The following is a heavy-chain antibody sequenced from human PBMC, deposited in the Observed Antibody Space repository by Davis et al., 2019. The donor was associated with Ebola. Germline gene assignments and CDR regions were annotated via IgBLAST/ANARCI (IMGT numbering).Heavy chain of an antibody. CDR2: ISGYNGNT. CDR3: ARDGDLGYCSSTSCHGWFDP. J-gene: IGHJ5*02. V-gene: IGHV1-18*01. CDR1: GYAFTSYG. Sequence: ASVKVSCKASGYAFTSYGISWVRQAPGQGLEWMGWISGYNGNTNYAQKFQGRVTITADESTSTAYMELSSLRSEDTAVYYCARDGDLGYCSSTSCHGWFDPWGQGTLVTVSS. D-gene: IGHD2-2*01.